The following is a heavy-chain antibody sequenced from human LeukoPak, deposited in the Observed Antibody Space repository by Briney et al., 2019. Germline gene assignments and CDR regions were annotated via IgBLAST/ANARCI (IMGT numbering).Heavy chain of an antibody. CDR1: GFDFINYV. D-gene: IGHD5-18*01. V-gene: IGHV3-23*01. CDR2: ITSSGGIT. CDR3: ARDRGYSTFDM. J-gene: IGHJ3*02. Sequence: PGGSLRLSCAASGFDFINYVMTWVRQAPGKGLEWVAGITSSGGITYYSDSVKGRFTISSDNANKLLYVQMNGLRAEDTAVYYCARDRGYSTFDMWGQGTMVTVSS.